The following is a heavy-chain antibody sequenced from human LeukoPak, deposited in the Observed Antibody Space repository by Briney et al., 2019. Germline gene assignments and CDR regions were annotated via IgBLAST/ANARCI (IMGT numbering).Heavy chain of an antibody. V-gene: IGHV4-61*01. J-gene: IGHJ4*02. CDR3: ARGVSSGWFDY. Sequence: SETLSLTCTVSGDSVSSGNYYWSWIRQPPGKGLEWIGYIYYSGSTNYNPSLKSRVTMSIDTSKNQFSLKLSSVTAADTAVYYCARGVSSGWFDYWGQGTLVTVSS. CDR1: GDSVSSGNYY. D-gene: IGHD6-19*01. CDR2: IYYSGST.